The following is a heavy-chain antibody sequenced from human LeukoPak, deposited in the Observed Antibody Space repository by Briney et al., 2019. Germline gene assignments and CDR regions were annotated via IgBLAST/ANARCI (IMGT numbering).Heavy chain of an antibody. CDR3: ARDNPYSESLAADDAFDI. CDR1: GFTFSGYP. V-gene: IGHV3-21*01. J-gene: IGHJ3*02. CDR2: ISSSSSYI. D-gene: IGHD1-26*01. Sequence: GGSLRLSCAASGFTFSGYPIHWVRQAPGKGLEWVSSISSSSSYIYYADSVKGRLTISRDNAKNSLYLQMNSLRAEDTAVYYCARDNPYSESLAADDAFDIWGQGTVVTVSS.